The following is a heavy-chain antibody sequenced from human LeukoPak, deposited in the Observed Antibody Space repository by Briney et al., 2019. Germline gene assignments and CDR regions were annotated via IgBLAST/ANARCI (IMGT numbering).Heavy chain of an antibody. CDR1: GFIFSSYW. CDR2: ISSSSSYI. D-gene: IGHD3-10*01. Sequence: GGSLRLSCAASGFIFSSYWMSWVRQAPGKGLEWVSSISSSSSYIYYADSVKGRFTISRDNAKNSLYLQMNSLRAEDTAVYYCAREGTFDYWGQGTLVTVSS. J-gene: IGHJ4*02. CDR3: AREGTFDY. V-gene: IGHV3-21*01.